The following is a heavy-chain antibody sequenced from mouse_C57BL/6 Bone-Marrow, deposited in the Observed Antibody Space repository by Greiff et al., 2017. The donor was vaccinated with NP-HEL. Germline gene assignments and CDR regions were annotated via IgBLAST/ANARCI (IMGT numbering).Heavy chain of an antibody. D-gene: IGHD2-4*01. CDR1: GFNIKDDY. CDR3: TTYYEYPYYAMDY. CDR2: IDPENGDT. J-gene: IGHJ4*01. Sequence: EVQLQESGAELVRPGASVKLSCTASGFNIKDDYMHWVKQRPEQGLEWIGWIDPENGDTEYASKFQGKATITADTSSNTAYLQLSSLTSEDTAVYYCTTYYEYPYYAMDYWGQGTSVTVSS. V-gene: IGHV14-4*01.